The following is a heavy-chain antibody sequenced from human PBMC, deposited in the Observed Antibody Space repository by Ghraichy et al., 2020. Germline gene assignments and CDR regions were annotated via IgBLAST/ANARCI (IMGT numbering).Heavy chain of an antibody. CDR2: IHYDGSNK. Sequence: GGSLRLSCAASGFTFSSYGMHWVRQAPGKGPECVSFIHYDGSNKYYSDSVKGRFTISRDNSKNTLYLQMTSLRGEDTAVYFCAKGTWTVTLGLYGMDVWGQGSTVTVSS. J-gene: IGHJ6*02. D-gene: IGHD4-17*01. CDR3: AKGTWTVTLGLYGMDV. V-gene: IGHV3-30*02. CDR1: GFTFSSYG.